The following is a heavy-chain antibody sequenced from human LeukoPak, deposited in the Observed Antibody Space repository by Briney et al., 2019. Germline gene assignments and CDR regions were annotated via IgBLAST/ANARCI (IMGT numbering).Heavy chain of an antibody. CDR3: ARDFDQGGADYYFAY. Sequence: GGSLRLSCAASGFTFSSYSMNWVRQAPGKGLEWVSSISSSSSYIYYADSVKGRFTISRDNYKNTVFLQMNSLRIEDTAVYYCARDFDQGGADYYFAYWGQGTLVTVSS. V-gene: IGHV3-21*01. CDR1: GFTFSSYS. CDR2: ISSSSSYI. J-gene: IGHJ4*02. D-gene: IGHD3-9*01.